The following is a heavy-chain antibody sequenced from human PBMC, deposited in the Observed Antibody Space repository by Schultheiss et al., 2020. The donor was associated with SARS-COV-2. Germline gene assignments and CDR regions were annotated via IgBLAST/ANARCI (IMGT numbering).Heavy chain of an antibody. CDR1: GYSISSGYY. D-gene: IGHD2-21*01. CDR3: ARGQLWWGY. Sequence: SETLSLTCAVSGYSISSGYYWSWIRQPPGKGLEWIGHMYNSGSTKYNPSLESRVTISGDTSKNQFSLKLSSVTAADTAVYYCARGQLWWGYWGQGILVTVSS. J-gene: IGHJ4*02. V-gene: IGHV4-38-2*01. CDR2: MYNSGST.